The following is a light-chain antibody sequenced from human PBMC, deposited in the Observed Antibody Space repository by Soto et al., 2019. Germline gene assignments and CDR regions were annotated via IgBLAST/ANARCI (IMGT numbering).Light chain of an antibody. V-gene: IGKV1-5*01. CDR1: QSISTW. CDR2: DAS. CDR3: QHYNTYSRT. Sequence: DVQMTQSPSPLSGCIADRGNITYRASQSISTWLAWYQQKPGKAPNLLIYDASSLESGVPSRFSGSGSGTEFTLTISRLQPDDFATYYCQHYNTYSRTFGQGTKVDIK. J-gene: IGKJ1*01.